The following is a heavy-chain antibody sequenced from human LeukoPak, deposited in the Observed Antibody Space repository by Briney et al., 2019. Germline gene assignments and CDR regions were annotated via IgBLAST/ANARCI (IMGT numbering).Heavy chain of an antibody. J-gene: IGHJ4*02. Sequence: ASVKVSCKASGYTFTGYYMHWVRQAPGQGLEWMGWINPNSGGTNYAQKFQGRVTMTRDASISTAYMELSRLRSDDTAVYYCARTEAGSYQLYYFDYWGQGTLVTVSS. CDR1: GYTFTGYY. CDR2: INPNSGGT. CDR3: ARTEAGSYQLYYFDY. V-gene: IGHV1-2*02. D-gene: IGHD1-26*01.